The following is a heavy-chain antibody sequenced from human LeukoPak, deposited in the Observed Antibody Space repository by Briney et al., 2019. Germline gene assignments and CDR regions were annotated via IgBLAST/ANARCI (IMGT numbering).Heavy chain of an antibody. J-gene: IGHJ4*02. V-gene: IGHV3-74*01. CDR2: INSDGSWT. Sequence: GGSLRLSCAASGNYWMHWVRQVPGKGLVWVSHINSDGSWTSYADSVKGRFTISKDNAKNSLYLQMNSLRAEDTAVYYCARDPTYYYDSSGYDYWGQGTLVTVSS. CDR3: ARDPTYYYDSSGYDY. D-gene: IGHD3-22*01. CDR1: GNYW.